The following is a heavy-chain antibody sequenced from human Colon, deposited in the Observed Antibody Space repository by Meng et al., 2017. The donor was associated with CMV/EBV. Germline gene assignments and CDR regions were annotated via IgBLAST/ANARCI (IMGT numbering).Heavy chain of an antibody. J-gene: IGHJ4*02. CDR1: GYPFMSFG. CDR2: INPNSGAT. Sequence: SGYPFMSFGFMWVRQAPGQGLEWVGWINPNSGATNYAQKFHGSVTLTRVTSINTVYMELTSLRSDDTAVYFCARDASGSSGSYFLDYWGQGTLVTVSS. V-gene: IGHV1-2*04. D-gene: IGHD1-26*01. CDR3: ARDASGSSGSYFLDY.